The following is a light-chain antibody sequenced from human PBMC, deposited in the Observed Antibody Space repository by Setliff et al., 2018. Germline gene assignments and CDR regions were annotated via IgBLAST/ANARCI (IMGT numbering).Light chain of an antibody. CDR3: LSYTSKTTHAL. CDR1: SSDVGSYDL. CDR2: NVS. Sequence: QSVLTQPASVSGSPGQSITISCSGTSSDVGSYDLVSWYQQHPGKAPKLIIYNVSGRPSGVSHRFSGSKSANTASLTISGLQTEDEADYYCLSYTSKTTHALFGGGTKVTVL. V-gene: IGLV2-14*03. J-gene: IGLJ2*01.